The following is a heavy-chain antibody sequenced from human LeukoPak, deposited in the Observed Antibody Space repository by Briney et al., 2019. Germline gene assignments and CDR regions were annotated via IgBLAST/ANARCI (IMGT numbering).Heavy chain of an antibody. CDR1: GFTFSDYY. CDR2: ISSSGSTI. CDR3: ARDKVVGATFFDY. D-gene: IGHD1-26*01. V-gene: IGHV3-11*04. Sequence: GGSLRLSCAASGFTFSDYYMSCIRQAPGKGLEWVSYISSSGSTIYYADSVKGRFTISRDNAKNSLYLQMNSLRAEDTAVYYCARDKVVGATFFDYWGQGILVTVSS. J-gene: IGHJ4*02.